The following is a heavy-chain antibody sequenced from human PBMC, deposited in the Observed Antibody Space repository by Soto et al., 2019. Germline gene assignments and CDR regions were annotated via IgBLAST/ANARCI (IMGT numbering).Heavy chain of an antibody. CDR3: ARDGGTYFDY. J-gene: IGHJ4*02. V-gene: IGHV3-74*01. CDR2: LDNDGTNT. Sequence: GGSLRLSCAASGFTFSTYWMHWVRQAPGKGLVWVSRLDNDGTNTRYADSVKGRFTVSRDNGKNTVYLQMDSLRAEDTAVYYCARDGGTYFDYWGQVPLVTVSS. CDR1: GFTFSTYW. D-gene: IGHD3-16*01.